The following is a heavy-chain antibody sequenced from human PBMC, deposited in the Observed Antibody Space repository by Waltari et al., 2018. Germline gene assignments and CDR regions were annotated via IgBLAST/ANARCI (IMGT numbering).Heavy chain of an antibody. CDR1: GFTFSSYA. CDR2: ISGSGGST. J-gene: IGHJ4*02. CDR3: ATSTVTTQWRLDY. D-gene: IGHD4-17*01. Sequence: EVQLLESGGCLVQPGGSLRLSCAASGFTFSSYAMSWVRQAPGKGLEWVSAISGSGGSTYYADSVKGRFTISRDNSKNTLYLQMNSLRAEDTAVYYCATSTVTTQWRLDYWGQGTLVTVSS. V-gene: IGHV3-23*01.